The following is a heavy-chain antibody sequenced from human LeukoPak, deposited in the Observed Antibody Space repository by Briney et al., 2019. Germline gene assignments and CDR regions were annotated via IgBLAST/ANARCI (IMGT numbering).Heavy chain of an antibody. CDR1: GGSISSGSSDYY. D-gene: IGHD3-10*01. CDR2: ISDSGRT. J-gene: IGHJ2*01. Sequence: SETLSLTCTVSGGSISSGSSDYYWGWIRQPPGKGLDWIGSISDSGRTYYNPPLKSRVTVSVDTSKNQFSLNLSSVTAADTAVYYCARQFGSGLWYFDLWGRGTLVTVSS. V-gene: IGHV4-39*01. CDR3: ARQFGSGLWYFDL.